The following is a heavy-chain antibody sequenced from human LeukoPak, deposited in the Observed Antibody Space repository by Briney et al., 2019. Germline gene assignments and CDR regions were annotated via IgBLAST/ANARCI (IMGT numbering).Heavy chain of an antibody. D-gene: IGHD2-15*01. Sequence: SETLSLTCAVSGGSISSGGYSWSWIRQPPGKGLEWIGYIYHSGSTYYNPSLKSRVTISVDRSKNQFSLKLSSVTAADTAVYYCARDMLVAAAPIYGMDVWGQGTTVTVSS. CDR3: ARDMLVAAAPIYGMDV. V-gene: IGHV4-30-2*01. CDR2: IYHSGST. CDR1: GGSISSGGYS. J-gene: IGHJ6*02.